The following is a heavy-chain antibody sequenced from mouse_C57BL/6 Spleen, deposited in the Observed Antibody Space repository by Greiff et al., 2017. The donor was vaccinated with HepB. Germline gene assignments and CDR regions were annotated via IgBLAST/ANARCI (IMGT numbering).Heavy chain of an antibody. Sequence: DVHLVESGGGLVKPGGSLKLSCAASGFTFSSYAMSWVRQTPEKRLEWVATISDGGSYTYYPDNVKGRFTISRDNAKNNLYLQMSHLKSEDTAMYYCARERDYSNYVRYFDYWGQGTTLTVSS. D-gene: IGHD2-5*01. CDR1: GFTFSSYA. CDR3: ARERDYSNYVRYFDY. J-gene: IGHJ2*01. CDR2: ISDGGSYT. V-gene: IGHV5-4*01.